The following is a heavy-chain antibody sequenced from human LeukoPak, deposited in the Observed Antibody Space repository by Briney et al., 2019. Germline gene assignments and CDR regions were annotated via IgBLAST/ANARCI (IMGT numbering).Heavy chain of an antibody. D-gene: IGHD3-3*01. CDR2: ISYDGSSK. V-gene: IGHV3-30-3*01. CDR1: GFTFSRYA. Sequence: GGSLRLSCAASGFTFSRYAMHWVRQAPGKGLEWVAVISYDGSSKSYVDSVKGRFTISRDNSKNMLYLQMNSLGSEDTAVYYCARDYDFWSGNFEDYFAYWGQGTLVTVSS. CDR3: ARDYDFWSGNFEDYFAY. J-gene: IGHJ4*02.